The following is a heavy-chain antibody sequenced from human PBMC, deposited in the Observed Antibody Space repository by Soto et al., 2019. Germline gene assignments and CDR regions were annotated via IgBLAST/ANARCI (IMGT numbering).Heavy chain of an antibody. CDR1: GGSFSGYS. CDR2: INHSGSI. CDR3: EINRAFDV. Sequence: QVQLQQWGAGLLKPSETLSLTCGVYGGSFSGYSWSWIRQPPGKGLEWIGEINHSGSIYYNPSLQSRVTISGEASNNAFCLILTSVTPAVTAIYYFEINRAFDVWGQATRVTISS. J-gene: IGHJ3*01. V-gene: IGHV4-34*01.